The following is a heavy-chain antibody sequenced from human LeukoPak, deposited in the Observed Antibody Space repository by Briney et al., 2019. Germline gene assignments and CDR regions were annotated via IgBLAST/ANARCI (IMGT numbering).Heavy chain of an antibody. D-gene: IGHD3-9*01. CDR2: INHSGST. Sequence: SETLSLTCAVYGVSFSGYYWSWIRQPPGKGLEWIGEINHSGSTNYNPSLKSRVTISVDTSKNQFSLKLSSVTAADTAVYYCARGAYRRLRYFDPRGGFDYWGQGTLVTVSS. CDR3: ARGAYRRLRYFDPRGGFDY. V-gene: IGHV4-34*01. J-gene: IGHJ4*02. CDR1: GVSFSGYY.